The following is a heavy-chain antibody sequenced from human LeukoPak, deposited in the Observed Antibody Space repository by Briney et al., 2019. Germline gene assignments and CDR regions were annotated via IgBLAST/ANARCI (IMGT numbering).Heavy chain of an antibody. J-gene: IGHJ4*02. CDR2: ISSSGTYI. CDR1: GFTFSSYN. D-gene: IGHD1-26*01. Sequence: PGGSLRLSCAASGFTFSSYNMNWVRQAPGKGLEWVSSISSSGTYIYYADSVKGRFTISRDNSKNTLYLQMNSLRAEDTAVYYCAKRLVGAKGFDYWGQGTLVTVSS. CDR3: AKRLVGAKGFDY. V-gene: IGHV3-21*04.